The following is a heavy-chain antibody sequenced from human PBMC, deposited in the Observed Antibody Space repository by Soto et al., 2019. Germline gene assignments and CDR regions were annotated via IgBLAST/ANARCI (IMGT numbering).Heavy chain of an antibody. CDR1: GGTFSSYA. CDR2: IIPIFGTA. Sequence: SVKVSCKASGGTFSSYAISWARQAPGQGLEWMGGIIPIFGTANYAQKFQGRVTITADESTSTAYMELSSLRSEDTAVYYCARDRDYYYYYGMDVWGQGTTVTVSS. CDR3: ARDRDYYYYYGMDV. J-gene: IGHJ6*02. V-gene: IGHV1-69*13.